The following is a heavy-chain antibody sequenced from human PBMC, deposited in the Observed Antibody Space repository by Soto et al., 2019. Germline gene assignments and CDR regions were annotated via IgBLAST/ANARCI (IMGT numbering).Heavy chain of an antibody. Sequence: QVQLVQSGAEVKEPGSSVNVSCKTSGGTFGNTAVTWVRQVPGQGLEWIGGSVPLFGTANYAQKFRGRVMITADESTSTAYMDLSSLRSDDTAIYYCARDGDPGYSFWSGPLGGGRFDPWGQGTLVTVSS. V-gene: IGHV1-69*12. CDR1: GGTFGNTA. CDR3: ARDGDPGYSFWSGPLGGGRFDP. J-gene: IGHJ5*02. D-gene: IGHD3-3*01. CDR2: SVPLFGTA.